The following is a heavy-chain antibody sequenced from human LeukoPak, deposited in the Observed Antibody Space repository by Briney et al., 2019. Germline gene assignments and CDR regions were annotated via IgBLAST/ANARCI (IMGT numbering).Heavy chain of an antibody. CDR1: GYTFTSYG. J-gene: IGHJ5*02. CDR2: INPNSGGT. Sequence: ASVKVSCKASGYTFTSYGISWVRQAPGQGLEWMGWINPNSGGTNYAQKFQGRVTMTRDTSISTAYMELSRLRSDDTAVYYCARDRVTMVRGVRGNWFDPWGQGTLVTVSS. CDR3: ARDRVTMVRGVRGNWFDP. D-gene: IGHD3-10*01. V-gene: IGHV1-2*02.